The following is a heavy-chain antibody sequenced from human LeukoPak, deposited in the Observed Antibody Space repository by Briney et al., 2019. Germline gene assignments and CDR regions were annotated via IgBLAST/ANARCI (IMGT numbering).Heavy chain of an antibody. CDR3: AKGRGTAVTSAANY. D-gene: IGHD4-17*01. J-gene: IGHJ4*02. V-gene: IGHV3-23*01. CDR2: ISGSGDNT. Sequence: GGSLRLSCAASGFTFSSYAMSWVRQAPGKGLECVSSISGSGDNTYYADSVKDRFSISRDNSKTTVSLQMNSLRAEDTAVYYCAKGRGTAVTSAANYWGQGTLVTVSS. CDR1: GFTFSSYA.